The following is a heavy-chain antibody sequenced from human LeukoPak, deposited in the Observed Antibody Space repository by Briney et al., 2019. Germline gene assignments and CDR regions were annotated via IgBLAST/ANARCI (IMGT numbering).Heavy chain of an antibody. Sequence: GESLKISCQGSGYSFTNNWIGWVRHMPGKGLEWMGIIYPGDSDTRYSPSFQGQVTISADKSISTAYLQWSSLKASDTAMYYCARPNLCMVRGDRVLYNFDYWGQGTRVTVSS. J-gene: IGHJ4*02. CDR1: GYSFTNNW. CDR3: ARPNLCMVRGDRVLYNFDY. V-gene: IGHV5-51*01. D-gene: IGHD3-10*01. CDR2: IYPGDSDT.